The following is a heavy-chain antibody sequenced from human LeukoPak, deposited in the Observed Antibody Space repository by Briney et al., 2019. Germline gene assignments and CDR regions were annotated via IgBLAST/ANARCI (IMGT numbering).Heavy chain of an antibody. Sequence: GASVKVSCKASGYTFTSYGISWVRQAPGQGLEWMGWISAYNDNTNYAQKLQGRVTMTTDTSTSTAYMELRSLRSDDTAVYYCARFPHTGYSSSWYEIGDYWGQGTLVTVSS. V-gene: IGHV1-18*01. CDR1: GYTFTSYG. D-gene: IGHD6-13*01. J-gene: IGHJ4*02. CDR3: ARFPHTGYSSSWYEIGDY. CDR2: ISAYNDNT.